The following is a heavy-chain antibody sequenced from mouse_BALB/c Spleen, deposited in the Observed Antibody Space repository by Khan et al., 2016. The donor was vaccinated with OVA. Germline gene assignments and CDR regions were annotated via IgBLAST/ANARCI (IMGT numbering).Heavy chain of an antibody. V-gene: IGHV3-2*02. D-gene: IGHD1-1*01. CDR1: GYSITSDYA. CDR3: ASMILCYYGSSFEGYYFDY. CDR2: ISYSGDT. Sequence: EVQLQESGPGLVKPSQSLSLTCTVPGYSITSDYAWNWIRQFPGNKLEWMGYISYSGDTAYNPSLKSRISITRDTSKNQFFLQLNPVTTEDTATYYCASMILCYYGSSFEGYYFDYWGQGTTLTVSS. J-gene: IGHJ2*01.